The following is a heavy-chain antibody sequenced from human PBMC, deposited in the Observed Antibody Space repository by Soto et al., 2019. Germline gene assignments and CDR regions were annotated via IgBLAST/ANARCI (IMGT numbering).Heavy chain of an antibody. J-gene: IGHJ6*02. CDR3: ARGFGGGALRPYYYYGMDV. V-gene: IGHV3-33*01. Sequence: SLRLSCAASGFTFSSYGMHWVRQAPGKGLEWVAVIWYDGSNKYYADSVKGRFTISRDNSKNALYLQMNSLRAEDTAVYYCARGFGGGALRPYYYYGMDVWGQGTTVTVSS. CDR1: GFTFSSYG. D-gene: IGHD1-26*01. CDR2: IWYDGSNK.